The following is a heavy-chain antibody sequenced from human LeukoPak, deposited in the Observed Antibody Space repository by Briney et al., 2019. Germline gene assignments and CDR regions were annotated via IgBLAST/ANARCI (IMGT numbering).Heavy chain of an antibody. V-gene: IGHV3-23*01. CDR2: ISGSGGST. Sequence: GGSLRLSCAASGFTFSSYAMSWVRQAPGKGLEWVSAISGSGGSTYYADSVKGRFTISRDNSKNTLYLQMNSLRAKDTAVYYCAKDTPTPPYCGGDCYSGEYFDYWGQGTLVTVSS. CDR3: AKDTPTPPYCGGDCYSGEYFDY. D-gene: IGHD2-21*02. J-gene: IGHJ4*02. CDR1: GFTFSSYA.